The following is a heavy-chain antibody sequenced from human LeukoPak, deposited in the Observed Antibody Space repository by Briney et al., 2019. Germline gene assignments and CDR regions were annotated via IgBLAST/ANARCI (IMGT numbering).Heavy chain of an antibody. CDR2: ISSSSSYI. CDR1: GFTFSSYS. V-gene: IGHV3-21*01. Sequence: PGGSLRLSCAASGFTFSSYSMKWVRQAPGKGLEWVSSISSSSSYIYYADSVKGRFTISRDNAKNSLYLQMNSLRAEDTAVYYCARVVAEADPSFDYWGQGTLVTVSS. D-gene: IGHD6-19*01. J-gene: IGHJ4*02. CDR3: ARVVAEADPSFDY.